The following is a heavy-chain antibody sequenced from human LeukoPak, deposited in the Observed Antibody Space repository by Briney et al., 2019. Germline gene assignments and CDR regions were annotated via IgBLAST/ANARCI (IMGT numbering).Heavy chain of an antibody. J-gene: IGHJ4*02. D-gene: IGHD3-3*01. CDR3: AKGSIFGVVIIARALYFDY. Sequence: PGGSLRLSCAASGFTFSSYAMTWVRQAPGKGLEWVSAISGSGGSTYYADSVKGRFTISRDNSKNTLYLQMNSLRAEDTAVYYCAKGSIFGVVIIARALYFDYWGQGTLVTVSS. CDR2: ISGSGGST. V-gene: IGHV3-23*01. CDR1: GFTFSSYA.